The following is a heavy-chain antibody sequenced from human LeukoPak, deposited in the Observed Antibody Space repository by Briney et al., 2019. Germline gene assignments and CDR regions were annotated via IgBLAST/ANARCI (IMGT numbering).Heavy chain of an antibody. CDR3: ARSPQLLSWFDP. CDR2: IIPIFGTA. Sequence: SVKVSCKASGGTFSSYAINWVRQAPGQGLEWMGGIIPIFGTANYAQKFQGRVTITADESTSTAYMELSSLRSEDTAVYYCARSPQLLSWFDPWGQGTLVTVSS. J-gene: IGHJ5*02. V-gene: IGHV1-69*13. CDR1: GGTFSSYA. D-gene: IGHD2-2*01.